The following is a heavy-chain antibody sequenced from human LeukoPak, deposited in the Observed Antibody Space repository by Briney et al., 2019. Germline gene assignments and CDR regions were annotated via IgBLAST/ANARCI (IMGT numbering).Heavy chain of an antibody. J-gene: IGHJ4*02. CDR1: GYIFTNFA. CDR2: INTNTGNP. CDR3: ASTNRFHSEGSDY. D-gene: IGHD1-14*01. V-gene: IGHV7-4-1*02. Sequence: ASVKVSCKASGYIFTNFAISWVRQAPGQGLEWMGRINTNTGNPTYAQGFTGRFVFSLDTSVSTAYLQISSLKAEDTAVYYCASTNRFHSEGSDYWGQGTLVTVSS.